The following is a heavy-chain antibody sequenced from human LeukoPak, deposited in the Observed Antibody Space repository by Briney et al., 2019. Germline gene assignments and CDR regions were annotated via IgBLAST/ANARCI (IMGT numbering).Heavy chain of an antibody. Sequence: SETLSLTCTVSGGSMSSSSYYWGWIRQPPGKGLEWIGSIYYSGSTYYNPSLKSRVTISVDTSKNQFSLKLSSVTAADTAVYYCARVYFSDGSPYFDYWGQGTLVTVSS. CDR2: IYYSGST. CDR3: ARVYFSDGSPYFDY. V-gene: IGHV4-39*07. D-gene: IGHD5-18*01. CDR1: GGSMSSSSYY. J-gene: IGHJ4*02.